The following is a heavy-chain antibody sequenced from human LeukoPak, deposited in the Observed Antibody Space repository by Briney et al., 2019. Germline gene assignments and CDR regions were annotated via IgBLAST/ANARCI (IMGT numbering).Heavy chain of an antibody. J-gene: IGHJ4*02. CDR3: ARAIYCSSTSCYPGGFDY. Sequence: GGSLRLSCAASGFTFSSYDTHWVRQATGKGLGWVSAIGTAGDTYYPGSVKGRFTISRENAKNSLYLQMNSLRAGDTAVYYCARAIYCSSTSCYPGGFDYWGQGTLVTVSS. CDR1: GFTFSSYD. CDR2: IGTAGDT. V-gene: IGHV3-13*01. D-gene: IGHD2-2*01.